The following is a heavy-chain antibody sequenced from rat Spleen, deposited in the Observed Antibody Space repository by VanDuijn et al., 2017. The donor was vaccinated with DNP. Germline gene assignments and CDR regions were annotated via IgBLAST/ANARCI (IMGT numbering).Heavy chain of an antibody. CDR1: GFTFSNYY. D-gene: IGHD4-1*01. J-gene: IGHJ2*01. Sequence: EVQLVESGGDLVQPGRSLKLSCAASGFTFSNYYMAWVRQAPTKGLEWVAYISYDGGTTNYGDSVKGRFTVSRDDAKSTLYLQMNSLKSEDTATYYCGKNTGYYFDHWGQGVMVTVSS. CDR2: ISYDGGTT. V-gene: IGHV5-20*01. CDR3: GKNTGYYFDH.